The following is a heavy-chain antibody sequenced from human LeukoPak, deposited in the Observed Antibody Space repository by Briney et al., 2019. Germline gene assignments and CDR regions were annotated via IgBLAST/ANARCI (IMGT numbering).Heavy chain of an antibody. V-gene: IGHV4-4*07. CDR2: ISGSGTI. Sequence: SETLSLACTVSGGSIHSYWSWIRQPAGKGLEWIGRISGSGTITYNPALQSRLTISIDTSKNQFSLKLMSVTAADTAVYYCARDSGTTGEVKFDPWGQGTLVTVSS. CDR3: ARDSGTTGEVKFDP. J-gene: IGHJ5*02. D-gene: IGHD3-10*01. CDR1: GGSIHSY.